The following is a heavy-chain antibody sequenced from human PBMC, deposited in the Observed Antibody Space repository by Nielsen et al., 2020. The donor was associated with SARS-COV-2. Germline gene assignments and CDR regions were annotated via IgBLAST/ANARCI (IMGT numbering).Heavy chain of an antibody. Sequence: SLKISCAASGFTFDDYAMHWARQAPGKGLEWVSGISWNSGSIGYADSVKGRFTISRDNAKNSLYLQMNSLRDEDTALYYCAKLAAAAPSDYWGQGTLVTVSS. CDR3: AKLAAAAPSDY. V-gene: IGHV3-9*01. CDR2: ISWNSGSI. CDR1: GFTFDDYA. J-gene: IGHJ4*02. D-gene: IGHD6-13*01.